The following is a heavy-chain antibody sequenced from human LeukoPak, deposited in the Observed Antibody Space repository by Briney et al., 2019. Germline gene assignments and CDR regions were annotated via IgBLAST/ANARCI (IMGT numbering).Heavy chain of an antibody. D-gene: IGHD2-21*01. CDR1: GGSISSRY. CDR2: IYYSGST. Sequence: PSETLSLTCTVSGGSISSRYWSWIRQPPGKGLEWIGYIYYSGSTNYNPSLKSRVTISVDTSKNQFSLKLSSVTAADTAVYYCARFKHLANFDYWGQGTLVTVSS. CDR3: ARFKHLANFDY. V-gene: IGHV4-59*11. J-gene: IGHJ4*02.